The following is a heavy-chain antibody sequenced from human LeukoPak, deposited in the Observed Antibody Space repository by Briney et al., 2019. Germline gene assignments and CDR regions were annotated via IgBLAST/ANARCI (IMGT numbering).Heavy chain of an antibody. CDR2: INQDGGQK. V-gene: IGHV3-7*01. CDR1: GFTFSSSW. J-gene: IGHJ4*02. Sequence: GGSLRLSCAASGFTFSSSWMIWARQAPGKGLEWVANINQDGGQKYYLDSVKGRFTISRDNTDNSLYLQMDGLRAEDTAVYYCATNTRAYAVLLAYWGQGTLVTVSS. CDR3: ATNTRAYAVLLAY. D-gene: IGHD4-17*01.